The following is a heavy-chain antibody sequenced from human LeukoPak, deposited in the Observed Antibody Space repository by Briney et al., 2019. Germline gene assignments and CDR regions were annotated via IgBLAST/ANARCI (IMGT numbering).Heavy chain of an antibody. D-gene: IGHD6-13*01. Sequence: ASVNVSCKASGYTFTGYYIHWVRQAPGQGLEGMGWINPKSGGTRYAEKFQGRVTMPRDTSITTAYMELSGLRSDDTAIYYCARGKLAAPGRTAYNWFDPWGQGTLVTVSS. CDR1: GYTFTGYY. J-gene: IGHJ5*02. CDR3: ARGKLAAPGRTAYNWFDP. CDR2: INPKSGGT. V-gene: IGHV1-2*02.